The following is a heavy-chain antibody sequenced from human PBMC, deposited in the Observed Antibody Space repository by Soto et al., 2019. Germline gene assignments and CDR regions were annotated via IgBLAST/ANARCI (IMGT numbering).Heavy chain of an antibody. Sequence: QVQLAQSGAEGKRPGSTVTVSCKASGDAFRNYAITWVRQAPGQGLEWMGGIIPIFGSANYAQKFQDRVTISADESTSTAYMELSSLRSEDMAVYYCARSRLTIVGVVISGDRWSGLHMDVWGQGTTVTVSS. CDR3: ARSRLTIVGVVISGDRWSGLHMDV. V-gene: IGHV1-69*12. J-gene: IGHJ6*02. CDR2: IIPIFGSA. CDR1: GDAFRNYA. D-gene: IGHD3-3*01.